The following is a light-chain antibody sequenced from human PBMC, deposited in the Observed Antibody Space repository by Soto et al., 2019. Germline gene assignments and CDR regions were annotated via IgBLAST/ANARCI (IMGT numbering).Light chain of an antibody. V-gene: IGKV1-6*01. CDR1: QAIRTD. Sequence: AIQMTQSPSSLSASVGDRVTITCRASQAIRTDLGWYQKRPGKAPKLLIYGTSNLQSGVPSRFSGSGSGTDFTLTINSLQPEDFATYYCLQDYSYPRTFGQGTKVDIK. CDR3: LQDYSYPRT. CDR2: GTS. J-gene: IGKJ1*01.